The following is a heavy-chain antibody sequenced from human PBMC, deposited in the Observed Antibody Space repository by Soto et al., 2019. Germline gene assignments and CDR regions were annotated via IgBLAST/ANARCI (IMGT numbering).Heavy chain of an antibody. V-gene: IGHV3-53*01. CDR3: ARELPPDL. D-gene: IGHD2-15*01. Sequence: GGSLRLSCAASGFTVSSKYMNWVRQAPGKGLEWVSIIWSAGLTYYADSVRGRFTVSRDISKNILFLQMNNLRAEDSAIYYCARELPPDLWGQGTLVTVSS. J-gene: IGHJ5*02. CDR1: GFTVSSKY. CDR2: IWSAGLT.